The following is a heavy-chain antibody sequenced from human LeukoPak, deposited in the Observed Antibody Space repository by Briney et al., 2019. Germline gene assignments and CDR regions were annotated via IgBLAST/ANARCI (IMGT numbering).Heavy chain of an antibody. CDR2: ISNGGAGT. CDR3: AKDSSGWSHIYMDV. D-gene: IGHD6-19*01. J-gene: IGHJ6*03. Sequence: PGESLRLSCAASGFNFRSHAMSWVRQAPGKGLEWVSVISNGGAGTYYADSVKGRFTISRDNSKKTVYLQMNSLRAEDTAVYYCAKDSSGWSHIYMDVWGKGTAVTVSS. V-gene: IGHV3-23*01. CDR1: GFNFRSHA.